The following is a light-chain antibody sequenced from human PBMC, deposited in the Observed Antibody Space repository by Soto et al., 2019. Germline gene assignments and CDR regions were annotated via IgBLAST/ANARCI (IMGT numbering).Light chain of an antibody. Sequence: EIVLTQSPGTLSLSPGERATLSCRASQSVSSSYLAWYQQKPGQAPRQLIYGASSRATGIPDRFSGSGCGTDFTLTITRLEPEDFAVYYCQHYRTSFGGGTRVELK. V-gene: IGKV3-20*01. CDR2: GAS. CDR3: QHYRTS. CDR1: QSVSSSY. J-gene: IGKJ4*01.